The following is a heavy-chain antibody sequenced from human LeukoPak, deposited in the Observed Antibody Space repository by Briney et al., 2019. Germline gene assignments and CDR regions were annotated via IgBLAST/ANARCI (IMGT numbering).Heavy chain of an antibody. CDR3: AKDESTGGFAPGYFYGMGV. CDR2: ISWSGTTT. CDR1: GFRFDDYG. V-gene: IGHV3-9*01. D-gene: IGHD3-16*01. J-gene: IGHJ6*01. Sequence: PGRSLRLSCVVSGFRFDDYGMHWVRQAPGKGLEWVSGISWSGTTTGYADSVKGRFTISRDSAKNSLYLQMDSLRVEGTALYYCAKDESTGGFAPGYFYGMGVLGQGTTVTVSS.